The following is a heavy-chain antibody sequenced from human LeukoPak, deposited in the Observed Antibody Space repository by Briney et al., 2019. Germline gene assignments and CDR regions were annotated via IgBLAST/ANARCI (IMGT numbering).Heavy chain of an antibody. J-gene: IGHJ4*02. CDR3: ARDVSGWSYFDY. Sequence: GASVKDSCKASGYTFSSYGISWVRQAPGQGLEWMGWISGYNGNTNYAQKLQGRVTMTTDTSTSTAYMELRSLRSDDTAVYYCARDVSGWSYFDYWGQGTLVTVSS. CDR1: GYTFSSYG. CDR2: ISGYNGNT. D-gene: IGHD6-19*01. V-gene: IGHV1-18*04.